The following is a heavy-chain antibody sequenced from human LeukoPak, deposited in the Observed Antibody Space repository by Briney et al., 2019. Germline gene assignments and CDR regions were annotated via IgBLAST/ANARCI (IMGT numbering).Heavy chain of an antibody. J-gene: IGHJ4*02. CDR1: GFTFSSYA. Sequence: PGRSLRLSCAASGFTFSSYAMHWARQAPGKGLEWVAVISYDGSNKYYADSVMGRFTISRDNSKDTLYLQMNSLRAEDTAVYYCATEVVVAATGGYYFDYWGQGTLVTVSS. D-gene: IGHD2-15*01. V-gene: IGHV3-30-3*01. CDR3: ATEVVVAATGGYYFDY. CDR2: ISYDGSNK.